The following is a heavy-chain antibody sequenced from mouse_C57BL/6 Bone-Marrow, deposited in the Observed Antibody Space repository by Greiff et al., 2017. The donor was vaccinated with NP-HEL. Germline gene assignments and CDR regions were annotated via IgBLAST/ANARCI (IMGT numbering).Heavy chain of an antibody. V-gene: IGHV1-81*01. D-gene: IGHD2-2*01. CDR2: IYPRSGNT. J-gene: IGHJ1*03. CDR1: GYTFTSYG. Sequence: VKLVESGAELARPGASVKLSCKASGYTFTSYGISWVKQRTGQGLEWIGEIYPRSGNTYYNEKFKGKATLTADKSSSTAYMELRSLTSEDSAVCFCARSSRLPWYFDVWGTGTTVTVSS. CDR3: ARSSRLPWYFDV.